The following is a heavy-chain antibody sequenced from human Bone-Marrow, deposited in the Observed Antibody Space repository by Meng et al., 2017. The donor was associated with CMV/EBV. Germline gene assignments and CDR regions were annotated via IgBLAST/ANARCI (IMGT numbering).Heavy chain of an antibody. D-gene: IGHD3-3*01. CDR2: IYSGGSST. CDR3: AKDPVRLYARQTQPPLPAPSTPYYDLHPPLDY. J-gene: IGHJ4*02. Sequence: PGKGLEWVSVIYSGGSSTYYADSVKGRFTTSRDNSKNPLYLQMNSLRAEDTAVYYCAKDPVRLYARQTQPPLPAPSTPYYDLHPPLDYWGQGTLVTVSS. V-gene: IGHV3-23*03.